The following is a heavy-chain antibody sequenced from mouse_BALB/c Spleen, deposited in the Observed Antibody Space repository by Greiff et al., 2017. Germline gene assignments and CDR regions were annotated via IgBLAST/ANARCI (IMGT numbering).Heavy chain of an antibody. V-gene: IGHV1-9*01. CDR1: GYTFSSYW. D-gene: IGHD1-1*01. J-gene: IGHJ3*01. Sequence: QVQLQQSGAELMKPGASVKISCKATGYTFSSYWIEWVKQRPGHGLEWIGEILPGSGSTNYNEKFKGKATFTADTSSNTAYMQLSSLTSEDSAVYYCARGYGSPWLAYWGQGTLVTVSA. CDR3: ARGYGSPWLAY. CDR2: ILPGSGST.